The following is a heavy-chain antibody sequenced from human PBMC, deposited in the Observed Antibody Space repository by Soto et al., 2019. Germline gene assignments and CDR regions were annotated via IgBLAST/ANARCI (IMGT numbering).Heavy chain of an antibody. Sequence: GGSLRLSCAASGFTFSNYAMSWVRQTPGKGLDWVSVISNSGGGTYYADSVKGRFTISRDNSRNTLYLQINSLRTEDTAVYYCAKDKAAVANYFDHWGQGTLVTVSS. CDR3: AKDKAAVANYFDH. J-gene: IGHJ4*02. CDR2: ISNSGGGT. CDR1: GFTFSNYA. V-gene: IGHV3-23*01. D-gene: IGHD6-19*01.